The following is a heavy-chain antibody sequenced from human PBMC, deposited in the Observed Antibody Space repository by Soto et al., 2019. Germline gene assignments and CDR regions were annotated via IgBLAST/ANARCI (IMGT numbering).Heavy chain of an antibody. CDR1: GFTFSSYA. V-gene: IGHV3-23*01. CDR2: ISGSGGST. CDR3: AKEGGPGYYYRDV. Sequence: EVQLLESGGALVQPGGSLRLSCAASGFTFSSYAMNWVRQAPGKGLEWVSTISGSGGSTYYADSVKGRFTISRDNSKNPRYLQMNSLRAEDTAVYYCAKEGGPGYYYRDVWGKGTTVTVSS. D-gene: IGHD3-16*01. J-gene: IGHJ6*03.